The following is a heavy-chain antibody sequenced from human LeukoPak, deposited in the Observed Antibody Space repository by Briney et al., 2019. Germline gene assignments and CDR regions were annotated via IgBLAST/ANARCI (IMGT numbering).Heavy chain of an antibody. CDR2: IYNSGST. CDR3: ARGSTYWYFDL. J-gene: IGHJ2*01. CDR1: GGSISSYY. Sequence: PSETLSLTCTVSGGSISSYYWSWIRQPPGKGLEWIGYIYNSGSTNYNPSLKSRVTISVDMSKNQFSLKLSSVTAADTAVYYCARGSTYWYFDLWGRGTLVTVSS. V-gene: IGHV4-59*01.